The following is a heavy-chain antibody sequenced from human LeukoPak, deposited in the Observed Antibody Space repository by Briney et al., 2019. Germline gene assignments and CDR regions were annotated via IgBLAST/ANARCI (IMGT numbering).Heavy chain of an antibody. CDR3: ASIRNAAFDI. J-gene: IGHJ3*02. D-gene: IGHD1-14*01. CDR1: GFTFSDHY. Sequence: GGSLRLSCAASGFTFSDHYMDWVRQAPGKGLEWVGRIRNKANSYTTEYAASVKGRFTISRDDSNNSLYLQMSSLKTEDTAVHYCASIRNAAFDIWGLGTMVTVSS. V-gene: IGHV3-72*01. CDR2: IRNKANSYTT.